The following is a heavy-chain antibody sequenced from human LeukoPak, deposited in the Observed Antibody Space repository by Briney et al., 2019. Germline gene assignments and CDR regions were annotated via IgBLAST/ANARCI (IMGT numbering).Heavy chain of an antibody. CDR3: AADLSSSGWLYYYYGMDV. CDR2: IVVGSGNT. Sequence: SVKVSCKASGFTFTSSAMQWVRQARGQRLEWIGWIVVGSGNTNYAQKFQERVTITRDMSTSTAYMELSSLRSEDTAVYYCAADLSSSGWLYYYYGMDVWGQGTTVTVSS. V-gene: IGHV1-58*02. D-gene: IGHD6-19*01. CDR1: GFTFTSSA. J-gene: IGHJ6*02.